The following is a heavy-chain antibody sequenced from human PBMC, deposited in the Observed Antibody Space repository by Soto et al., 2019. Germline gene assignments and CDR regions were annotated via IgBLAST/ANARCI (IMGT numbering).Heavy chain of an antibody. CDR3: ARGDATKIVVTTYYAMDV. CDR2: IIPVFGTP. CDR1: GGSLSNYG. D-gene: IGHD3-22*01. Sequence: QVQLVQSGAEVKKPGSSVKVSCKASGGSLSNYGISWVRQAPGQGFEWMGAIIPVFGTPNYAQKFQDRVTITADESTTTVYMEVRSLTSEDTAVYYCARGDATKIVVTTYYAMDVWGQGTTFTVSS. V-gene: IGHV1-69*12. J-gene: IGHJ6*02.